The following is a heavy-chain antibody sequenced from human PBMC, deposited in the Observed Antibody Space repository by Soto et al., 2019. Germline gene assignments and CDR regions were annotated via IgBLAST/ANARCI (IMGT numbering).Heavy chain of an antibody. D-gene: IGHD6-19*01. CDR3: ARYYRGSGRYFFDY. J-gene: IGHJ4*02. Sequence: AGGSLRLSXVASGFTFISSFMGWIRQAPGKGLEWVANINQDGGVTYYVDSVEGRFTISRDNTKDSLYLQMNSLRGEDTAIYYCARYYRGSGRYFFDYWGQGTPVTVSS. CDR2: INQDGGVT. V-gene: IGHV3-7*03. CDR1: GFTFISSF.